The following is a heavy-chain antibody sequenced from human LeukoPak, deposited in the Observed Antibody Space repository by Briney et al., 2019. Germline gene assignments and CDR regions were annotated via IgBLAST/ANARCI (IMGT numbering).Heavy chain of an antibody. D-gene: IGHD5-24*01. V-gene: IGHV4-39*07. CDR3: ARDKDDHNYSPWGY. CDR2: INYSGKT. J-gene: IGHJ4*02. CDR1: GGSISSSDYY. Sequence: PSETLSLTCTVSGGSISSSDYYWGWLRQPPGKGLEWIGSINYSGKTYDNASLKSRVTMSVDTSKNQFSLKLNSVTAADTAVYYCARDKDDHNYSPWGYWGQGTLVTVSS.